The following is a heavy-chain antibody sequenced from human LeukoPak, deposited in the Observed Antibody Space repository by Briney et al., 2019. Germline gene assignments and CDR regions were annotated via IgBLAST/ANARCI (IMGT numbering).Heavy chain of an antibody. CDR3: ARRLSHPRRVHYFDY. J-gene: IGHJ4*02. D-gene: IGHD2-21*02. Sequence: SQTLSLTCAISGDSVSSNSAAWNWIRQSPSRGLEWLGRTYYRSKWYNQYAVSVKSRITTNPDTSKNQFSLQLNSVTPEDTAVYYCARRLSHPRRVHYFDYWGQGTLVTVSS. CDR1: GDSVSSNSAA. V-gene: IGHV6-1*01. CDR2: TYYRSKWYN.